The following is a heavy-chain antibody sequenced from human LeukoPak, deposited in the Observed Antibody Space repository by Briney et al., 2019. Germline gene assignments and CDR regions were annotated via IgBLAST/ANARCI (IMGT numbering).Heavy chain of an antibody. CDR1: GYTFTSYY. J-gene: IGHJ4*02. D-gene: IGHD3-22*01. Sequence: ASVKVSCKASGYTFTSYYMHRVRQAPGQGLEWMGIINPSGGSTSYAQKFQGRVTMTRDTSTSTVYMELSSLRSEDTAVYYCARDYYYDSSGYYSRTLRYWGQGTLVTVSS. CDR3: ARDYYYDSSGYYSRTLRY. CDR2: INPSGGST. V-gene: IGHV1-46*01.